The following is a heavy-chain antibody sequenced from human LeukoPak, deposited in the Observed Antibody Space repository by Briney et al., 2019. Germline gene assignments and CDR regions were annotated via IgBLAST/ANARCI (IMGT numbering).Heavy chain of an antibody. CDR3: ARLTPIVVVPAAAFDI. D-gene: IGHD2-2*01. CDR1: GYSFTSYW. J-gene: IGHJ3*02. V-gene: IGHV5-51*01. CDR2: IYPGDSDT. Sequence: GESLKISCKGSGYSFTSYWIGWVRQMPGKGLEWMGIIYPGDSDTRYSPSFQGQVTISADQSISTTYLQWSSLKASDTAMYYCARLTPIVVVPAAAFDIWGQGTMVTVSS.